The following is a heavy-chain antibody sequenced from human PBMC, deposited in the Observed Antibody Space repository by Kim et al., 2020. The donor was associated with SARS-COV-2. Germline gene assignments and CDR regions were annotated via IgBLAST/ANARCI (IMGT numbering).Heavy chain of an antibody. CDR3: ARGARYNWNEPVFDY. D-gene: IGHD1-20*01. J-gene: IGHJ4*02. V-gene: IGHV3-66*01. Sequence: DSVKGRFTISRDNSKNTLYLQMNSLRAEDTAVYYCARGARYNWNEPVFDYWGQGTLVTVSS.